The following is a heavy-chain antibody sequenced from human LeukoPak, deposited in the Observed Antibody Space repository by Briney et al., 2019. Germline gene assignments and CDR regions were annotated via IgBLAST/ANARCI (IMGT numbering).Heavy chain of an antibody. Sequence: GGSLRLSCAASGFGFSVYWMHWVRQAPGKGLVWVAHINEDGTSASHADSVKGRFTISRDNAKNTLYLQMNSLTVEDTAVYYCARVATNSYGFGQWGQGSLVTVSS. V-gene: IGHV3-74*01. CDR3: ARVATNSYGFGQ. CDR2: INEDGTSA. J-gene: IGHJ4*02. D-gene: IGHD5-18*01. CDR1: GFGFSVYW.